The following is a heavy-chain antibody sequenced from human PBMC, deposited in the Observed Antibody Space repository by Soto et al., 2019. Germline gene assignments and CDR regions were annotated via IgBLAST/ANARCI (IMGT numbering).Heavy chain of an antibody. CDR3: ARRGIGSYYDY. V-gene: IGHV3-23*01. CDR2: ISGSGGST. J-gene: IGHJ4*02. D-gene: IGHD1-26*01. CDR1: GFTFSSYA. Sequence: EVQLLESGGGLVQPGGSLRLSCAASGFTFSSYAMRWVRQAPVKGLEWVSAISGSGGSTYYADSVKGRFTISRDNSKNTLYLQMNSLISEDTAVYYCARRGIGSYYDYWGQGTLVTVSS.